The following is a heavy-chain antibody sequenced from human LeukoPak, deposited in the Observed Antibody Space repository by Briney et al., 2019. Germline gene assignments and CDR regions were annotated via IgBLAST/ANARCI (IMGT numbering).Heavy chain of an antibody. CDR1: GYTFSSYG. V-gene: IGHV3-30*03. J-gene: IGHJ6*03. Sequence: GGSLRLSCAASGYTFSSYGVHWVRQAPGKGLEWVAMISHDGAYTEYADSVKGRFTISRDNSKKTMHVQMSSLRPEDTAVYYCWVGFGSFSTCYEWRDSYYQFDVWGKGTTVIVS. CDR2: ISHDGAYT. D-gene: IGHD2-2*01. CDR3: WVGFGSFSTCYEWRDSYYQFDV.